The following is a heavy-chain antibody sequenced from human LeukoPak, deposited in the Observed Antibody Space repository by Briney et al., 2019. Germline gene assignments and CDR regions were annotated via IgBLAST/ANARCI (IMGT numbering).Heavy chain of an antibody. CDR3: ARTYYDILTGYYFDY. Sequence: SQTLSLTCTVSGGSISSGDYYWSWIRQPPGKGLEWIGYIYYSGSTYYNPSLKSRVTISVDTSKNQFSLKLSSVTAADTAVYYCARTYYDILTGYYFDYWSQGTLVTVSS. J-gene: IGHJ4*02. V-gene: IGHV4-30-4*01. D-gene: IGHD3-9*01. CDR1: GGSISSGDYY. CDR2: IYYSGST.